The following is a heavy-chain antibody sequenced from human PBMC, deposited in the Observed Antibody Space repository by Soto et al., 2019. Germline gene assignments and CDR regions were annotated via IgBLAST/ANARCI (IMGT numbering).Heavy chain of an antibody. CDR1: GFTLSDYT. Sequence: GGSLRLSCAASGFTLSDYTIHWVRQAPGKGLEWVAVISYDGRNKYYVDSVKGRFTISRDNSKNTLYLQMNGLRVEDTAVYYCGSSDSQGAIDYWGQGTLVTVSS. CDR3: GSSDSQGAIDY. D-gene: IGHD5-18*01. V-gene: IGHV3-30*04. J-gene: IGHJ4*02. CDR2: ISYDGRNK.